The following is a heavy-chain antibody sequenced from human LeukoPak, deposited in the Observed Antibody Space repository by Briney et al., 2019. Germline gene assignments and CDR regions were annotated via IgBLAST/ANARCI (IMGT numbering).Heavy chain of an antibody. CDR2: INGDGSRT. Sequence: GGSLRLSCAASGFTSRSYWMHWLRQAPGKGLEGVSRINGDGSRTAYGDSVKGRFTISRDNAKNTLSLQMNSLRAEDTAVYYCARDPDLSGYSFFECWGQGTLVTVSS. J-gene: IGHJ4*02. CDR1: GFTSRSYW. D-gene: IGHD3-22*01. CDR3: ARDPDLSGYSFFEC. V-gene: IGHV3-74*01.